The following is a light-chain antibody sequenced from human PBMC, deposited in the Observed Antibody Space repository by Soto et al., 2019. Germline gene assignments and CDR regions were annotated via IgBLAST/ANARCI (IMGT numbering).Light chain of an antibody. Sequence: ESMLTQSPGTLSLSPGERATLSCRASQSVSTRYLAWYQQKPGQAPRHLIYGASIRADGIPDRFSGCGSGTDLTRTISRLEPEDFAVYYCHQFVSSPLAFTFGQGTKLEI. J-gene: IGKJ2*01. CDR1: QSVSTRY. CDR3: HQFVSSPLAFT. CDR2: GAS. V-gene: IGKV3-20*01.